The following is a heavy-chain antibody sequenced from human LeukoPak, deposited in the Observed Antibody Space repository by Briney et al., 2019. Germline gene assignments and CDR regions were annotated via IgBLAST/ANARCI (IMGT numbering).Heavy chain of an antibody. CDR2: ISSSGSTI. D-gene: IGHD3-22*01. Sequence: GGSLRLSCAASGFTFSSYEMNWVRQAPGKGLEWVSYISSSGSTIYYADSVKGRFTISRDNAKNSLYLQMNSLRAEDTAVYYCARDLGTYYYDSSGYGTRVYWGQGTLVTVSS. V-gene: IGHV3-48*03. J-gene: IGHJ4*02. CDR3: ARDLGTYYYDSSGYGTRVY. CDR1: GFTFSSYE.